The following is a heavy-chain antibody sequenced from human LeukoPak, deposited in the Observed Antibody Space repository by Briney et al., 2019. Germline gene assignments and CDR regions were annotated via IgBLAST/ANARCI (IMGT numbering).Heavy chain of an antibody. D-gene: IGHD3-16*01. Sequence: GGSLRLSCVVSGFTFSSYWMSWVRQAPGKGLEWVTNIKQDGSEKYYVDSVKGRFTISRDNPKNSLYLQMNSLRAEDTAVYYCARDWGSDAFDIWGQGTMVTVSS. CDR3: ARDWGSDAFDI. CDR2: IKQDGSEK. CDR1: GFTFSSYW. V-gene: IGHV3-7*04. J-gene: IGHJ3*02.